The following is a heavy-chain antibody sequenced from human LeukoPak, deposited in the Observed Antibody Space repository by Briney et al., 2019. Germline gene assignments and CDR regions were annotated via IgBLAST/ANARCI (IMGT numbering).Heavy chain of an antibody. J-gene: IGHJ3*02. CDR2: INHSGST. Sequence: PSETLSLTCAVYGGSFSGYYWRWIRQPPGKGLEWIGEINHSGSTNYNPSLKSRVTISVDTSKNQFSLKLSSVTAADTAVYYCARDGGKSPAVPPTDAFDIWGQGTMVTVSS. V-gene: IGHV4-34*01. CDR3: ARDGGKSPAVPPTDAFDI. CDR1: GGSFSGYY. D-gene: IGHD2-2*01.